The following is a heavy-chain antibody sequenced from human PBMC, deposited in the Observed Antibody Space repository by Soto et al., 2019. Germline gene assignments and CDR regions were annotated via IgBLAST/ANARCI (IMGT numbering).Heavy chain of an antibody. D-gene: IGHD3-9*01. CDR3: ARTSYDILTGRLDAFDI. J-gene: IGHJ3*02. Sequence: SETLSLTCAVSGGSINNGGYSWSWLRQPPGKGLEWIGYISHGGNTYYNPSLRSRVIMSIDKSKNHFSLGLKSVTAADTATYYCARTSYDILTGRLDAFDIWGQGTMVTV. V-gene: IGHV4-30-2*01. CDR2: ISHGGNT. CDR1: GGSINNGGYS.